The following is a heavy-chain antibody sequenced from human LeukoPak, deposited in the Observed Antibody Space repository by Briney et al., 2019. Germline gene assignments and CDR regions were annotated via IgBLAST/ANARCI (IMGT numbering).Heavy chain of an antibody. D-gene: IGHD4-11*01. Sequence: GGSLRLSCAASGFTYSHYGMHWVRQAPGKGLEWGAVIWSDATEKYYGDAVKGRFTISRDNSRNTLYLQMNSLRAEDTAVYYCAKDAQRGFDYSNSLEYWGQGTLVTVSS. CDR1: GFTYSHYG. J-gene: IGHJ4*02. CDR3: AKDAQRGFDYSNSLEY. CDR2: IWSDATEK. V-gene: IGHV3-33*06.